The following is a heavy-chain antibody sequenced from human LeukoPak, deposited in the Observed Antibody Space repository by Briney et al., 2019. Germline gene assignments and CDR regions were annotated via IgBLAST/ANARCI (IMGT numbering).Heavy chain of an antibody. CDR1: GGSISTGSYY. CDR2: IYTSGST. J-gene: IGHJ4*02. CDR3: ARDDGAAGGNALDY. Sequence: PSQTLSLTCIVSGGSISTGSYYWSWIRQPAGKGLEWIGRIYTSGSTNYNPSLKSRVTISADTSKNQFSLKLSSVSAADTAVYYCARDDGAAGGNALDYWGQGTLVTVSS. D-gene: IGHD6-13*01. V-gene: IGHV4-61*02.